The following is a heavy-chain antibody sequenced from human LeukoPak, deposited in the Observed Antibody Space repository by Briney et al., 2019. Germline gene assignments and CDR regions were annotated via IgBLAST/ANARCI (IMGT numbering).Heavy chain of an antibody. D-gene: IGHD6-13*01. CDR2: IYSGGST. J-gene: IGHJ4*02. CDR3: ARFSRSSSWYDAEDYFDY. Sequence: GGSLRLSCAASGFTVSSNYMSWVRQAPGKGLEWVSVIYSGGSTYYADSVKGRFTISRHNSKNTLYLQMNSLRAEDTAVYYCARFSRSSSWYDAEDYFDYWGQGTLVTVSS. CDR1: GFTVSSNY. V-gene: IGHV3-53*04.